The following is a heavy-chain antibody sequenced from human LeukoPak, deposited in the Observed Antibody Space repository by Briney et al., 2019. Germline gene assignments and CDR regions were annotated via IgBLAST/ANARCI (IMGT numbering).Heavy chain of an antibody. Sequence: PGGSLRLSCAASGFTLSSYAMSWVRQAPGKGLEWVSAISGSGGSTYYADSVKGRFTISRDNSKNTLYLQMNSLRAEDTAVYYCANVGSSWIVYYYYGMDVWGQGTTVTVSS. J-gene: IGHJ6*02. D-gene: IGHD6-13*01. V-gene: IGHV3-23*01. CDR3: ANVGSSWIVYYYYGMDV. CDR1: GFTLSSYA. CDR2: ISGSGGST.